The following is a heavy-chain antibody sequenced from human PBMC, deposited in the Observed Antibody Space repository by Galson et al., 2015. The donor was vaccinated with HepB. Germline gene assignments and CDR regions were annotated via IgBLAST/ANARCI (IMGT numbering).Heavy chain of an antibody. D-gene: IGHD3-22*01. J-gene: IGHJ5*02. Sequence: SLRLSCAASGFTLSNYGMHWVRQAPGKWLEWVAVISYDGSNKYYADSVKGRFTISRDNSKNTLWLQMNSLSIEDTAMYYCAKNYYDGSGYHPLTESWGQGTLVTVSS. CDR3: AKNYYDGSGYHPLTES. CDR2: ISYDGSNK. V-gene: IGHV3-30*18. CDR1: GFTLSNYG.